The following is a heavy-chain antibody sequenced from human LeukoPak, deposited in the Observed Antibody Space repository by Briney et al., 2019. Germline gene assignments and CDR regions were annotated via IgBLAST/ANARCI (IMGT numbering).Heavy chain of an antibody. CDR1: GFTFSSYV. D-gene: IGHD4-17*01. Sequence: GGALRLSCAASGFTFSSYVMHWVRQAPGKGLGWGAFIRYDGSNKYYADSVKSRFTISRDNSKNTLYLQINSLRAEDTAVYYCAKGFTVTTPSTFDYWGQGTLVTVSS. CDR3: AKGFTVTTPSTFDY. J-gene: IGHJ4*02. CDR2: IRYDGSNK. V-gene: IGHV3-30*02.